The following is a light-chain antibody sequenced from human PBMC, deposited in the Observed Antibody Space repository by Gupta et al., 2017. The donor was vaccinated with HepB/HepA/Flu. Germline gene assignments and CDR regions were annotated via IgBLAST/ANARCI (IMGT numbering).Light chain of an antibody. J-gene: IGLJ2*01. CDR1: SSDVGAWDH. CDR2: GVN. Sequence: QSALTKPASVSGSPGQSITISCTGTSSDVGAWDHVSWYQHHPGKAPKLIIYGVNSRPSGVSTRFSGSKSGNTASLSISGLQAEDEADYYCNSYTTRSTVLFGGGTKLTVL. V-gene: IGLV2-14*03. CDR3: NSYTTRSTVL.